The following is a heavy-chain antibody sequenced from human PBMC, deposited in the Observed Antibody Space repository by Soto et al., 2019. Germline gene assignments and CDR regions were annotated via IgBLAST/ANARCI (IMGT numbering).Heavy chain of an antibody. Sequence: GGSLRLSCAASGFTFSSYAMSWVRQAPGKGLEWVSAVSGSGASTYYADSVKGRFPISRDRSRSTLYLQMNSMRAEDTAIYYCAIGLYHPSYYFDSWGQGTLVTVSS. D-gene: IGHD1-26*01. J-gene: IGHJ4*02. CDR3: AIGLYHPSYYFDS. V-gene: IGHV3-23*01. CDR2: VSGSGAST. CDR1: GFTFSSYA.